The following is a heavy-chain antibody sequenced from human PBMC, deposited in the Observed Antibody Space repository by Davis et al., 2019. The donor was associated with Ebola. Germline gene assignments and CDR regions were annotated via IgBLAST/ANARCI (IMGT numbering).Heavy chain of an antibody. V-gene: IGHV1-18*01. J-gene: IGHJ4*02. CDR3: ARYQGVTPTDY. D-gene: IGHD2-2*01. CDR1: GYIFRNYG. Sequence: ASVKVSCKTSGYIFRNYGINWVRQAPGQRLEWMGWINAGNGNTNYAQKLQGRVTMTTDTSTSTAYMELRSLRSDDTAVYYCARYQGVTPTDYWGQGTLVTVSS. CDR2: INAGNGNT.